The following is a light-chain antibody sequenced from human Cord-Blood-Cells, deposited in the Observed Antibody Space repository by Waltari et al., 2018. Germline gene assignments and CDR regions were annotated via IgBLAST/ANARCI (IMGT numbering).Light chain of an antibody. CDR1: SSDVGGYNY. Sequence: QSALTQPASVSGSPGQSLTISCTGTSSDVGGYNYVSGYQQHPGKAPKLLIYDVSNRPAGVSNRFSGSKSGNTASLTISGLQAEDEADYYCSSYTSSSTGVFGGGTKLTVL. J-gene: IGLJ2*01. CDR2: DVS. CDR3: SSYTSSSTGV. V-gene: IGLV2-14*01.